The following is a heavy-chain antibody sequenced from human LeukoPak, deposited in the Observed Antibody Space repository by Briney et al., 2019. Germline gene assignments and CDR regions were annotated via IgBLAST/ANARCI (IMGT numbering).Heavy chain of an antibody. V-gene: IGHV3-53*01. CDR3: ASLDYGDYVDYYYGMDV. CDR1: GFTVSSNY. J-gene: IGHJ6*02. D-gene: IGHD4-17*01. CDR2: IYSGGST. Sequence: GGSLRLSCAASGFTVSSNYMSWVRQAPGKGLEWVSVIYSGGSTYYADSVKGRFAISRDNSKNTLYLQMNSLRAEDTAVYYCASLDYGDYVDYYYGMDVWGQGTTVTVSS.